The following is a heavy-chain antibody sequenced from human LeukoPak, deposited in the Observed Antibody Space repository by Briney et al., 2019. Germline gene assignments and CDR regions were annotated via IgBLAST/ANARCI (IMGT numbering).Heavy chain of an antibody. J-gene: IGHJ6*02. D-gene: IGHD2/OR15-2a*01. CDR2: IKADGSGT. CDR3: ATWAFYHNLDV. V-gene: IGHV3-43*02. Sequence: GGSLRLSCAASGFNIGPYAMSWVRQGPGRGLEWVSVIKADGSGTFYSDSVRGRFTTSRDNSKNSLYLQMSSLTSEDTALYYCATWAFYHNLDVWGQGTTVAVSS. CDR1: GFNIGPYA.